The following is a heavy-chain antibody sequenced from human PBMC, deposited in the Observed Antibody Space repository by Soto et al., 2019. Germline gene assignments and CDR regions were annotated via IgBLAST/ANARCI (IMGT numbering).Heavy chain of an antibody. Sequence: MESGGGVVQPGRSLRLSCSVSGFTFRRHTMHWVRQAPGKGLEWVALISFDGSKMFYEDSVRGRFSISRDNSMDTLYLQMNSLRPEDPCTYYCAKDYYADEMGWGDFFDYGGQGTLVTVSS. CDR1: GFTFRRHT. CDR3: AKDYYADEMGWGDFFDY. V-gene: IGHV3-30*18. D-gene: IGHD3-22*01. J-gene: IGHJ4*02. CDR2: ISFDGSKM.